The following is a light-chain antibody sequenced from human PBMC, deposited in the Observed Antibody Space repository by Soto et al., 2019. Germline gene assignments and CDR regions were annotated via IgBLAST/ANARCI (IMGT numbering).Light chain of an antibody. CDR2: VTS. Sequence: IQMTQSPSSLSASVGDKVTITCRAGQSVSNYVNWYQHKPGKPPNLLIYVTSSLQSGVPSRFSGSGSGTDFPLTISRLPPEDVATYYCQQGSTYLTFGGGTKVEIK. J-gene: IGKJ4*01. V-gene: IGKV1-39*01. CDR3: QQGSTYLT. CDR1: QSVSNY.